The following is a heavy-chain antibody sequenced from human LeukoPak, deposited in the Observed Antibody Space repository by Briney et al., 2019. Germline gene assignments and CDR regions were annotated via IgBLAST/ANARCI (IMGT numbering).Heavy chain of an antibody. CDR1: GFTFSNAW. D-gene: IGHD1-26*01. CDR3: ARVNSIVGAWDY. J-gene: IGHJ4*02. V-gene: IGHV4-4*02. Sequence: GSLRLSCAASGFTFSNAWMSWVRQPPGKGLEWIGEIYHSGSTNYNPSLKSRVTISVDKSKNQFSLKLSSVTAADTAVYYCARVNSIVGAWDYWGQGTLVTVSS. CDR2: IYHSGST.